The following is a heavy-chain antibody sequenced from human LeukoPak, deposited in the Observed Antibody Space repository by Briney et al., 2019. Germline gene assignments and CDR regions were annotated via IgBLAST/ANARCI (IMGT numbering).Heavy chain of an antibody. CDR3: ARVPYLDGFDY. J-gene: IGHJ4*02. V-gene: IGHV4-59*08. D-gene: IGHD2-2*01. CDR2: IYYSGST. CDR1: GGSISSYY. Sequence: SETLSLTCTVSGGSISSYYWSWIRQPPGKGLEWIGYIYYSGSTNYNPSLKSRVTISVDTSKNQFSLKLSSVTAADTAVYYCARVPYLDGFDYWGQGTLVTVSS.